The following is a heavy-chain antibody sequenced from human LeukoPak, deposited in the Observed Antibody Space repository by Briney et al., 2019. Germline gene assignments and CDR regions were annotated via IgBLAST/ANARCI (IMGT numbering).Heavy chain of an antibody. V-gene: IGHV5-51*01. J-gene: IGHJ5*02. CDR1: GYSFTGYW. D-gene: IGHD3-10*01. CDR2: LYPDDSDT. Sequence: GESLKISGKGSGYSFTGYWIAWVRHMPGTGLEWMGILYPDDSDTRYSPSFRGQVSISVDKSISTAYLQWSSLKASDTAMYYCARLEGYYGSGSYYAPFDPWGQGTLVTVSS. CDR3: ARLEGYYGSGSYYAPFDP.